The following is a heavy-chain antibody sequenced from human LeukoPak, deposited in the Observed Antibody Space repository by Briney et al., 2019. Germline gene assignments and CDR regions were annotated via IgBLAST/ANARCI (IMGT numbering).Heavy chain of an antibody. CDR3: AKASDYGDLNYYYYYGMDV. D-gene: IGHD4-17*01. Sequence: GGSLRLSCAASGFTFSSYAMSWVRQAPGKGLEWVSAISGSGGSTYYVDSVKGRFTISRDNSKNTLYLQMNSLRAEDTAVYYCAKASDYGDLNYYYYYGMDVWGKGTTVTVSS. V-gene: IGHV3-23*01. CDR2: ISGSGGST. CDR1: GFTFSSYA. J-gene: IGHJ6*04.